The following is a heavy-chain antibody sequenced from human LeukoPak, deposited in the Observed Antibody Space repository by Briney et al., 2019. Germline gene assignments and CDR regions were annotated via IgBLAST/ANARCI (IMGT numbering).Heavy chain of an antibody. CDR3: AKDLYYDSSGYLDY. D-gene: IGHD3-22*01. V-gene: IGHV3-23*01. CDR1: GFNFNIYA. CDR2: IVGSGGGT. J-gene: IGHJ4*02. Sequence: GGSLRLSCAASGFNFNIYAMNWVRQAPGKGLEWVSGIVGSGGGTYYADSVKGRFTISRDNSKNTLYLQMNSLRAEDTAVYYCAKDLYYDSSGYLDYWGQGTLVTVSS.